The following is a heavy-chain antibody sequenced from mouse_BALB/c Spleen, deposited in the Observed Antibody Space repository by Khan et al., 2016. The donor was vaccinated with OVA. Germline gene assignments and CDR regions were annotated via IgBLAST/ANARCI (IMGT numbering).Heavy chain of an antibody. D-gene: IGHD1-2*01. V-gene: IGHV3-2*02. CDR2: ISYSGST. CDR3: ARTARIKY. Sequence: EVQLQESGPGLVTPSQSLSLTCTVTGYSITSGYGWNWIRQFPGNKLEWMGYISYSGSTNYNPSLKSRISITRNTSKNQFFLQLNSVTTDDTATYYCARTARIKYWGQGTTLTVSS. J-gene: IGHJ2*01. CDR1: GYSITSGYG.